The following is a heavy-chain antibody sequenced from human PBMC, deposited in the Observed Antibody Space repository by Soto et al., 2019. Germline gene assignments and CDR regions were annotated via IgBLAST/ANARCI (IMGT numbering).Heavy chain of an antibody. CDR2: IIPIFDTA. Sequence: QVQLVQSGAELRKPGSSVKVSCKASGGTFSDYTINWVRQAPGQRLEWMGGIIPIFDTANYAEKFQGRVTITADESTSTSFVEVSSLRSEDTPVYYCAINGTLTGYSYGMDVWGQGTMVTVSS. CDR3: AINGTLTGYSYGMDV. CDR1: GGTFSDYT. J-gene: IGHJ6*02. D-gene: IGHD1-20*01. V-gene: IGHV1-69*01.